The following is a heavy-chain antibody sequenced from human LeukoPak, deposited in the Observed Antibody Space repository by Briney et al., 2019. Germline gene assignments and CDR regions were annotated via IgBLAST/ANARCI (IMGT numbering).Heavy chain of an antibody. D-gene: IGHD2-2*01. CDR3: ASPYCRSTTWYVLDH. Sequence: GGSLRLSCAASGFIFSEYYMRWIRQAPGKGREWVSYISSSSGHTNYADSVKGRFTISRDNAKNSLYLQMNSLRAEATAVYSCASPYCRSTTWYVLDHWGRGTPVTVSS. CDR1: GFIFSEYY. V-gene: IGHV3-11*06. CDR2: ISSSSGHT. J-gene: IGHJ4*02.